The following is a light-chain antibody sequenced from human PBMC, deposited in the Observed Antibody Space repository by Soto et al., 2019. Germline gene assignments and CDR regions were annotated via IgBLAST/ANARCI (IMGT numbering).Light chain of an antibody. CDR1: QGLVNW. CDR3: QQTSSFPLT. J-gene: IGKJ4*01. V-gene: IGKV1-12*01. Sequence: DIQVTQSPTSVSASVGDRVTITCRASQGLVNWLAWYQQKPGKAPKLLIYAASSFQSGVPSRFSGSGSGTDFTLTISSLQPEDFATYYCQQTSSFPLTFGGGKKVEIK. CDR2: AAS.